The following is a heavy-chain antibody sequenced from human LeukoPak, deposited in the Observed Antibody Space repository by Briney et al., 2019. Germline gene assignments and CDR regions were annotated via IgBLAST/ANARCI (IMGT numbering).Heavy chain of an antibody. V-gene: IGHV3-30*03. CDR3: ARGIDDGDNWFDP. CDR2: ISHDGSDQ. CDR1: GFTFSTYG. Sequence: GGSLRLSCAASGFTFSTYGMHWVRQAPGKGLEWVAVISHDGSDQYYADSVKGRFTISRDNSKNTLYLHMSSLRAEDTAVYYCARGIDDGDNWFDPWGQGTLVTVSS. J-gene: IGHJ5*02. D-gene: IGHD1-1*01.